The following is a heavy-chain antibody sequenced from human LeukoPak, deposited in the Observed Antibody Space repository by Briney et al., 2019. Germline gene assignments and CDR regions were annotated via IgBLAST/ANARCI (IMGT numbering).Heavy chain of an antibody. CDR1: GFTFSSYA. D-gene: IGHD2/OR15-2a*01. CDR2: ISYDGSNK. J-gene: IGHJ4*02. V-gene: IGHV3-30*04. CDR3: ARARPVLWTHFDY. Sequence: GGSLRLSCAASGFTFSSYAMHWVRQAPGKGLEWVAVISYDGSNKYYADSVKGRFTISRDNAKNSLYLQMNSLRAEDTALYYCARARPVLWTHFDYWGQGTLVTVSS.